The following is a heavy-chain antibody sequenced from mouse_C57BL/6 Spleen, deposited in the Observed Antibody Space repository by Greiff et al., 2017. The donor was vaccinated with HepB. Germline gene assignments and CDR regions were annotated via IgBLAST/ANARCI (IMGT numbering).Heavy chain of an antibody. D-gene: IGHD1-1*01. CDR3: ARRYYGSDWYFDV. J-gene: IGHJ1*03. V-gene: IGHV1-19*01. CDR2: INPYNGGT. CDR1: GYTFTDYY. Sequence: LVEPGASVKMSCKASGYTFTDYYMNWVKQSHGKSLEWIGVINPYNGGTSYNQKFKGKATLTVDKSSSTAYMELNSLTSEDSAVYYCARRYYGSDWYFDVWGTGTTVTVSS.